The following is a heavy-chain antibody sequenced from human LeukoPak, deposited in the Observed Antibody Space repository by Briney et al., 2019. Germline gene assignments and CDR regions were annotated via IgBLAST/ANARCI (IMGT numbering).Heavy chain of an antibody. CDR2: IKQDGREK. Sequence: GGSLRLSCAASGFTFSSYWTSWVRQAPGKGLEWVANIKQDGREKYYVDSVKGRFTISRDNAKNSLYLQMNSLRAEDTAVYYCARFDFWSGYYAFGDDYWGQGTLVTVSS. V-gene: IGHV3-7*01. CDR1: GFTFSSYW. CDR3: ARFDFWSGYYAFGDDY. D-gene: IGHD3-3*01. J-gene: IGHJ4*02.